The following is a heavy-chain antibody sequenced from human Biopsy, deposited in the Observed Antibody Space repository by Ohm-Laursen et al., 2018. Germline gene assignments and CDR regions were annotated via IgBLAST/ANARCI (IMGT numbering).Heavy chain of an antibody. J-gene: IGHJ4*02. CDR2: IVPILGHL. CDR1: GGTFSSYA. D-gene: IGHD3-3*01. CDR3: AADADGYYTEFDY. Sequence: VSSVKVSCKASGGTFSSYAASWVRQAPGQGLEWVGRIVPILGHLNYAQRFQGRVSITADKSTTYVYMELSRLTSGDTAVYYCAADADGYYTEFDYWGPGTLVAVSS. V-gene: IGHV1-69*04.